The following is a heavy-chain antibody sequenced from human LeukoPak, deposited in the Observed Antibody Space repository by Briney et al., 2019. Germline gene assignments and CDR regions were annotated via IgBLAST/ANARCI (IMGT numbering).Heavy chain of an antibody. CDR1: GFAVSSNY. CDR3: AKDKATAGSPYYFDY. J-gene: IGHJ4*02. D-gene: IGHD6-19*01. V-gene: IGHV3-53*05. CDR2: IYSGGST. Sequence: PGGSLRLSCAASGFAVSSNYMSWVRQAPGKGLEWVSVIYSGGSTYYADSVKGRFTISRDNSKNTLYLQMNSLRAEDTAVYYCAKDKATAGSPYYFDYWGQGTLVTVSS.